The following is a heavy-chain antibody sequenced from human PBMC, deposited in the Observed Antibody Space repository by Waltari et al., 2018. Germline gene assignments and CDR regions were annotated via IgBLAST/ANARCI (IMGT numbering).Heavy chain of an antibody. J-gene: IGHJ1*01. Sequence: EVQLLESGGGLVQPGGSLRLSCAASGFTFSSYAMSWVRQAPGRGLEWVSAISGSGGSTYYADSGKGRFTISRDNSKNTLYLQMNSLRAEDTAVYYCAVSHDSSCYPTSLYFQHWGQGTLVTVSS. CDR3: AVSHDSSCYPTSLYFQH. CDR2: ISGSGGST. CDR1: GFTFSSYA. V-gene: IGHV3-23*01. D-gene: IGHD3-22*01.